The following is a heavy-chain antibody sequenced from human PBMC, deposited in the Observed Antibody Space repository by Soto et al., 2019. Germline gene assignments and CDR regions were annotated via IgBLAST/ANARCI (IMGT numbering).Heavy chain of an antibody. V-gene: IGHV3-33*01. CDR3: AREVAPYYDFWSGAFDY. D-gene: IGHD3-3*01. J-gene: IGHJ4*02. Sequence: QVQLVESGGGVVQPGRSLRLSCAASGFTFSSYGMHWVRQAPGKGLEWVAVIWYDGSNKYYADSVKGRFTISRDKSKNTLYRKMNSLRAEDTAVYYWAREVAPYYDFWSGAFDYWGQGTLVTVSS. CDR2: IWYDGSNK. CDR1: GFTFSSYG.